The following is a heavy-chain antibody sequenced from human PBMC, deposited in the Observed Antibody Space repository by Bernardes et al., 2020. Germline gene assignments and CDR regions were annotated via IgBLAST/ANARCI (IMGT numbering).Heavy chain of an antibody. CDR2: ISYDGSNK. V-gene: IGHV3-30-3*01. Sequence: SLRLSCAASGFTFSSYAMHWVRQAPGKGLEWVAVISYDGSNKYYADSVKGRFTISRDNSKNTLYLQMNSLRAEDTAVYYCASSLTYGDYENDAFDIWGQGTMVTVSS. J-gene: IGHJ3*02. CDR1: GFTFSSYA. CDR3: ASSLTYGDYENDAFDI. D-gene: IGHD4-17*01.